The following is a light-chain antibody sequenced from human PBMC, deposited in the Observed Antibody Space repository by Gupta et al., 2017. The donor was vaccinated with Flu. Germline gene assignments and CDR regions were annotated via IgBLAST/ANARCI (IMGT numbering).Light chain of an antibody. Sequence: QSAMPPPRSVSGSPGQSVSISCTATSSDIGTYNYVSWYQHHPGKAPKLVIYDVSNRPSGVPDRFSGSKSGDTATLTISWLQAEDEAYYYCCSEAGSDTVYVFGTGTEVTVL. J-gene: IGLJ1*01. CDR2: DVS. CDR3: CSEAGSDTVYV. V-gene: IGLV2-11*01. CDR1: SSDIGTYNY.